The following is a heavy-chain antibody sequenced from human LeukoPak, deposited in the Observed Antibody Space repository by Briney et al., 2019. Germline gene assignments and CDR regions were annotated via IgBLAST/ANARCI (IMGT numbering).Heavy chain of an antibody. Sequence: SETLSLTCTVSGYSISSGYYWGWIRQPPGKGLEWIGSIYHSGSTYYNPSLKSRVTISVDTSKNQFSLKLSSVTAADTAVYYCARDYSTMIVVVTVDAFDIWGQGTMVTVSS. V-gene: IGHV4-38-2*02. D-gene: IGHD3-22*01. CDR1: GYSISSGYY. J-gene: IGHJ3*02. CDR3: ARDYSTMIVVVTVDAFDI. CDR2: IYHSGST.